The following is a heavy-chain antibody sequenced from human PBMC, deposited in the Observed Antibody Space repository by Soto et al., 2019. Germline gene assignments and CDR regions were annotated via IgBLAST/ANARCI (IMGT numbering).Heavy chain of an antibody. J-gene: IGHJ1*01. Sequence: QVQLVQSGAEVKKPGASVKVSCKASGYTFTSYDINWVRQATGQGLEWMGWMNPNSGNTGYAQKFQGRVTMTRNTAIRTGYMELSSLRSEDTAVYYCARAPLRYCSGGSCYHRRYFQHWGQGTLVTVSS. D-gene: IGHD2-15*01. CDR1: GYTFTSYD. CDR2: MNPNSGNT. CDR3: ARAPLRYCSGGSCYHRRYFQH. V-gene: IGHV1-8*01.